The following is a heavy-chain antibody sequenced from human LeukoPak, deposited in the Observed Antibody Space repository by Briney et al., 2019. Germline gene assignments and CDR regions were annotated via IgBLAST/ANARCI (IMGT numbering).Heavy chain of an antibody. J-gene: IGHJ4*02. CDR2: ISSGGTNI. CDR3: ARDGSSGWYTY. V-gene: IGHV3-11*01. D-gene: IGHD6-13*01. CDR1: GFTFTDYY. Sequence: TGGSLRLSCAASGFTFTDYYMSWIGQAPGKGLEWVSYISSGGTNIYYADSVKGRFTISRDDTKNTVFLHMNNLRAEDTATYYCARDGSSGWYTYWGQGTLVTVSS.